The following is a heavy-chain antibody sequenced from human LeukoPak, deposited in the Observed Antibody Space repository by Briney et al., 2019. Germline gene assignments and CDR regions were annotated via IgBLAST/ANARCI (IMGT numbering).Heavy chain of an antibody. Sequence: SETLSLTCTVSGVSISSSSYYWGWIRQPPGKGLEWIGSIYYSGNTYDNTSLKSRVPFSVDASTTRFSLKRSSVTAADTALFYCASQLRTAAGSEYWGQGTLVTVSS. CDR1: GVSISSSSYY. CDR2: IYYSGNT. D-gene: IGHD6-13*01. CDR3: ASQLRTAAGSEY. V-gene: IGHV4-39*01. J-gene: IGHJ4*02.